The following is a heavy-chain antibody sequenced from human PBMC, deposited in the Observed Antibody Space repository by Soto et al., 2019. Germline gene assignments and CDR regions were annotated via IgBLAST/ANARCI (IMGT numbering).Heavy chain of an antibody. V-gene: IGHV1-2*02. CDR2: INPNSGGT. CDR1: GYTFTGYY. CDR3: ARPSPNWYFDL. Sequence: ASVKVSCKASGYTFTGYYMHWLRQAPGQVLEWMGWINPNSGGTNYAQKFQGRVTMTRDTSISTAYMELSRLRSDDTAVYYCARPSPNWYFDLWGRGTLVTVSS. J-gene: IGHJ2*01.